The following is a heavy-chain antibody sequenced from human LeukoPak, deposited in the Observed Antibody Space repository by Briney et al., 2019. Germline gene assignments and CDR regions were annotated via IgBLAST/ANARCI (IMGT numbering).Heavy chain of an antibody. Sequence: ASVKVSCKASGYTFTSYDINWVRQATGQGLEWMGWMNPNSGNTGYAQKFQGRVTMTRNTSISTAYMELSSLRSEDTAVYYCARPRGYCSSTSCFNWFDPWGQGTLVTVYS. CDR2: MNPNSGNT. V-gene: IGHV1-8*01. D-gene: IGHD2-2*01. CDR3: ARPRGYCSSTSCFNWFDP. J-gene: IGHJ5*02. CDR1: GYTFTSYD.